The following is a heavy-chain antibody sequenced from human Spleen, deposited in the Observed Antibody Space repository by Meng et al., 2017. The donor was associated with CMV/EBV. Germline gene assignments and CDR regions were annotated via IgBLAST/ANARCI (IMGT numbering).Heavy chain of an antibody. CDR3: ARVAGYCSSTSCYGFDY. Sequence: GESFSGYYRSWLRQPPGKGLEWIGGINHSESTNYNPSLKSRITISVDTSKNQFSLKLSSVTAADTAVYYCARVAGYCSSTSCYGFDYWGQGTLVTVSS. CDR1: GESFSGYY. CDR2: INHSEST. V-gene: IGHV4-34*01. J-gene: IGHJ4*02. D-gene: IGHD2-2*01.